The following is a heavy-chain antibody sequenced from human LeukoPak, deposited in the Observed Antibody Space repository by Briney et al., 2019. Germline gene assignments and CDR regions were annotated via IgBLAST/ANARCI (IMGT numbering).Heavy chain of an antibody. D-gene: IGHD5-12*01. CDR2: IHNSGST. V-gene: IGHV4-59*11. Sequence: SETLSLTCTVSGGSISSHYWSWIRQPPGKGLEWIGYIHNSGSTSYSPSLKSRVTISLDTSKNQLSLKLSSVTAADTAVYYCASGVANWGQGTLVTVSS. J-gene: IGHJ4*02. CDR1: GGSISSHY. CDR3: ASGVAN.